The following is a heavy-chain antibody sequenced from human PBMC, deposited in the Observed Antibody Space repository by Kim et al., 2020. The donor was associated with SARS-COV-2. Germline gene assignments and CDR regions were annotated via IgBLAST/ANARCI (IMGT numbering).Heavy chain of an antibody. CDR1: GFTFTGYA. CDR3: LKGGRGSIWDP. CDR2: IDGSDGTT. V-gene: IGHV3-23*01. D-gene: IGHD3-16*01. Sequence: GGSLRLSCTTSGFTFTGYAMSWVRQAPGKGLEWVSSIDGSDGTTYYVDSVKGRFTISRDNSKNTLYLQMSTLRADDTAVYYCLKGGRGSIWDPPGQGTL. J-gene: IGHJ5*02.